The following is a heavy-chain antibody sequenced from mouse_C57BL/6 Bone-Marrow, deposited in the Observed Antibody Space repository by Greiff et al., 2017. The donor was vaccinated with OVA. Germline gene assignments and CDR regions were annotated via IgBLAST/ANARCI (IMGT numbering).Heavy chain of an antibody. CDR1: GYTFTDYE. J-gene: IGHJ3*01. CDR2: IDPETGGT. D-gene: IGHD1-1*01. Sequence: VQLQQSGAELVRPGASVTLSCKASGYTFTDYEMHWVKQTPVHGLEWIGAIDPETGGTAYNQKFKGKAILTADKSSSTAYMELRSLTSEDSAVYYCARVYYGSSTFAYWGQGTLVTVSA. CDR3: ARVYYGSSTFAY. V-gene: IGHV1-15*01.